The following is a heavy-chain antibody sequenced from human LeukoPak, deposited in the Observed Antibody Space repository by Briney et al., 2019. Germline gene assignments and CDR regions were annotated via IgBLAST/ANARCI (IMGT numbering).Heavy chain of an antibody. Sequence: HPGGSLRLSCAASGFTFSNYAIHWVRQAPGKGLEWVAVISYDGSNKYYADSVKGRFTISRDNSKNTVYLQMNSLRPEETAVYYCAKDRVATINGVYYFDYWGQGTLVTVSS. J-gene: IGHJ4*02. CDR1: GFTFSNYA. CDR3: AKDRVATINGVYYFDY. D-gene: IGHD5-12*01. CDR2: ISYDGSNK. V-gene: IGHV3-30*18.